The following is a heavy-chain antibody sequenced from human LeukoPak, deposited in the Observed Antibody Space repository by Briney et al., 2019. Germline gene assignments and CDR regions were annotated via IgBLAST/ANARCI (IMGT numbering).Heavy chain of an antibody. D-gene: IGHD2-21*02. J-gene: IGHJ6*03. Sequence: GGSLRLSCAASGFTFSSYSMNWVRQAPGKGLEWVSSISSSSSYIYYADSVKGRFTISRDNAKNSLYLQMNSLRAEDTAVYYCARERYCGGDCLMNMDVWGKGTTVTVSS. CDR3: ARERYCGGDCLMNMDV. V-gene: IGHV3-21*01. CDR2: ISSSSSYI. CDR1: GFTFSSYS.